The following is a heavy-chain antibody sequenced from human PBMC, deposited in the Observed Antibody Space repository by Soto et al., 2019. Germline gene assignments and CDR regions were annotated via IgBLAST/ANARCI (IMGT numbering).Heavy chain of an antibody. CDR3: AKDSDWNYSGEVMQQYGMDV. D-gene: IGHD1-7*01. CDR2: ITTSGGTT. V-gene: IGHV3-23*01. J-gene: IGHJ6*02. Sequence: GGSLRLSCAASGSTFSTYAMSWVRQAPGKGLAWVSSITTSGGTTYYADSVKGRFTISRDNTKNTLYLQMNSLRAEDTAVYHCAKDSDWNYSGEVMQQYGMDVWGQGTTVTVS. CDR1: GSTFSTYA.